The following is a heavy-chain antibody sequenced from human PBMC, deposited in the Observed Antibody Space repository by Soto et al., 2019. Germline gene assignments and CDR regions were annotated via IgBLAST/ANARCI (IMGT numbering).Heavy chain of an antibody. CDR1: GFTFSNFG. CDR2: ISYDGNIK. Sequence: QVQLVESGGGVVQPGRSLRLSCAASGFTFSNFGMHWVRQAPGKGLAWVAAISYDGNIKYYADSVKGRFTISRDNSKXXXXXXXXXXXXXXXXXXXXXXXXXXXXXXVDDYWGQGTLVTVSS. J-gene: IGHJ4*02. CDR3: XXXXXXXXXXVDDY. V-gene: IGHV3-30*03.